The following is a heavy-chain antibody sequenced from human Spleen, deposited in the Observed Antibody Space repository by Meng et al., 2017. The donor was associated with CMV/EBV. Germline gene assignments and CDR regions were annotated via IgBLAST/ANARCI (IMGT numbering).Heavy chain of an antibody. CDR1: GYSFTSYW. Sequence: GGSLRLSCKGFGYSFTSYWIGWVRQMPGKGLEWMGIIYPGDSDTRYSPSFQGQVTISADKSISTAYLQWSSLKASDTAMYYCARQEDYDSSGYYYPYWGQGTLVTVSS. CDR2: IYPGDSDT. CDR3: ARQEDYDSSGYYYPY. V-gene: IGHV5-51*01. J-gene: IGHJ4*02. D-gene: IGHD3-22*01.